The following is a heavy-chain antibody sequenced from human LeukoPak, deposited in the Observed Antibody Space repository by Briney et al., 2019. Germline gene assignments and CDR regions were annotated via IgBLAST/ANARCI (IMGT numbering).Heavy chain of an antibody. D-gene: IGHD5-18*01. Sequence: GGSLRLSCAASGFTFSTYDMNWVRQAPGKGLEWVSSISSAGSYIYSADSVKGRITISRDNARNSLYLQMSRLRAEDTAVYYCARAQGYSNAFDIWGQGTMVTVSS. CDR1: GFTFSTYD. V-gene: IGHV3-21*01. J-gene: IGHJ3*02. CDR2: ISSAGSYI. CDR3: ARAQGYSNAFDI.